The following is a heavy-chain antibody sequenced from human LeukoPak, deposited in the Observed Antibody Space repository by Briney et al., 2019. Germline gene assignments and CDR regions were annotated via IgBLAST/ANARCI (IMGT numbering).Heavy chain of an antibody. D-gene: IGHD6-6*01. CDR3: AREDREYSSSSLDY. J-gene: IGHJ4*02. CDR2: ISYDGSNK. Sequence: PGGSLRLSCAASGFTFSSYAMHWVRRAPGKGLEWVAVISYDGSNKYYADSVKGRFTISRDNSKNTLYLQMNSLRAEDTAVYYCAREDREYSSSSLDYWGQGTLVTVSS. V-gene: IGHV3-30*01. CDR1: GFTFSSYA.